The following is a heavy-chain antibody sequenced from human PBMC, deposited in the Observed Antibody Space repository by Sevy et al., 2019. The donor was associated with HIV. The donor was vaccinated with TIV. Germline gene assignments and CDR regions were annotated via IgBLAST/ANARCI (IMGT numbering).Heavy chain of an antibody. D-gene: IGHD3-10*01. V-gene: IGHV3-7*01. J-gene: IGHJ6*02. Sequence: GGSLRLSCAASGFTFSSYWMSWVRQAPGKGLEWVANIKQDGSEKYHVDSVKGRFTISRDNAKNSLYLQMNSLRAEDTAVYYCARGGITMVRGIIPYYYYGMDVWGQGTTVTVSS. CDR3: ARGGITMVRGIIPYYYYGMDV. CDR2: IKQDGSEK. CDR1: GFTFSSYW.